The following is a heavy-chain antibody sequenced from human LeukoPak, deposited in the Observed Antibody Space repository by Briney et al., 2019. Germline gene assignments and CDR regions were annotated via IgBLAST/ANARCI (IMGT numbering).Heavy chain of an antibody. Sequence: GGSLRLSCAASGFTFSTHNMNWVRQAPGKGLEWVSYISGSSSTIYYADSVKGRFTISRDNAKNSLYLQMNSLRAEDTAVYYCARGRPVDCWGQGTLVTVSS. V-gene: IGHV3-48*01. CDR3: ARGRPVDC. CDR1: GFTFSTHN. J-gene: IGHJ4*02. CDR2: ISGSSSTI.